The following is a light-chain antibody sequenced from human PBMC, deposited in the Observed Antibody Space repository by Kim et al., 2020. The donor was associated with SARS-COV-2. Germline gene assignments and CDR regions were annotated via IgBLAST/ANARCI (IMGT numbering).Light chain of an antibody. Sequence: SPGERVTPSCRASQTISSLYLAWYQHKPGQAPRLLISGASSRAAGIPDRFSGSGSGTDFTLTISRLEPEDFAVYFCHQCDTSPWTFGQGTKVDIK. V-gene: IGKV3-20*01. CDR3: HQCDTSPWT. CDR1: QTISSLY. J-gene: IGKJ1*01. CDR2: GAS.